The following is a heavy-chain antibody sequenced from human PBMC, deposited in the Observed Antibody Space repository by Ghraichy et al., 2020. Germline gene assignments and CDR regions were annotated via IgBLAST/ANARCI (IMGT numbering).Heavy chain of an antibody. V-gene: IGHV3-7*03. CDR1: GFTLSVYW. CDR3: ARGSNWIDDPYYSGLDV. CDR2: IKHDGSAK. J-gene: IGHJ6*02. Sequence: GESLNISCAASGFTLSVYWVTWVRQAPGKGLEWVASIKHDGSAKYYVDSVKGRFTISRDNTMNSMYLQMNTLGAEDTAVYFCARGSNWIDDPYYSGLDVWGQGTTVTVSS. D-gene: IGHD1-1*01.